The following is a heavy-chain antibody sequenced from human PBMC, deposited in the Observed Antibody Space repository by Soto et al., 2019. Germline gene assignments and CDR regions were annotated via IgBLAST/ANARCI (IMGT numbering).Heavy chain of an antibody. CDR1: GLNFSRYG. CDR2: ISYDGSNK. D-gene: IGHD3-22*01. Sequence: WGFLILSCAFSGLNFSRYGMHWVRQAPGKGLEWVAVISYDGSNKYYADSVKGRFTISRDNSKNTLYLQMNSLRAEDTAVYYCARGGYYDSSGYFDYWGQGTLVTVYS. V-gene: IGHV3-30-3*01. CDR3: ARGGYYDSSGYFDY. J-gene: IGHJ4*02.